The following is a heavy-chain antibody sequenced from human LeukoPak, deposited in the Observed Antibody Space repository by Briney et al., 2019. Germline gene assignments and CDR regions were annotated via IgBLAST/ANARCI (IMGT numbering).Heavy chain of an antibody. Sequence: PGGSLRLSCAASGFTFDDYGMSWVRQAPGKGLEWVSGINWNGGSTGYADSVKGRFTISRDNAKNSLYLQMNSLRAEDTAVYYCAKDSSGWTYYFDYWGQGTLVTVSS. CDR1: GFTFDDYG. J-gene: IGHJ4*02. CDR2: INWNGGST. D-gene: IGHD6-19*01. CDR3: AKDSSGWTYYFDY. V-gene: IGHV3-20*04.